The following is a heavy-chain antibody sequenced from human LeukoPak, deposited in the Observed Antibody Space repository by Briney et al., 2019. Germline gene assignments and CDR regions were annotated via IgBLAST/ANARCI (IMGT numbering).Heavy chain of an antibody. J-gene: IGHJ5*02. Sequence: SETLSLTCAVYGGSLNGHYWSWIRQPPGKGLEWIGEGSESGGTKFNPSLKSRVTISADTSKNQFSLKLNSVTAADTAVYYCAKNGRSGFSFDPWGQGTLVTASS. CDR2: GSESGGT. V-gene: IGHV4-34*01. D-gene: IGHD3-3*01. CDR1: GGSLNGHY. CDR3: AKNGRSGFSFDP.